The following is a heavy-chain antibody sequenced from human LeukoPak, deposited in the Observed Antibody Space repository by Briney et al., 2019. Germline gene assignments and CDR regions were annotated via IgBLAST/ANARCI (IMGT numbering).Heavy chain of an antibody. CDR3: ASGTVGGYQLLYPLDY. V-gene: IGHV1-69*13. CDR1: GGTFSRYA. D-gene: IGHD2-2*02. J-gene: IGHJ4*02. CDR2: IIPIFGTA. Sequence: ASVKVSCKASGGTFSRYAISWVRQAPGQGLEWMGGIIPIFGTANYAQKFQGRVTIAADESTSTVYMELSSLRSEDTGVYYCASGTVGGYQLLYPLDYWGQGTLVTVSS.